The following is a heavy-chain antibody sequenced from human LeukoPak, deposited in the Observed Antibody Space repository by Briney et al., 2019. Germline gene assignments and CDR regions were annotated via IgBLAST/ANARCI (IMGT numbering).Heavy chain of an antibody. D-gene: IGHD1-26*01. Sequence: GGSLRLSCAASGFTFSSYSMNWARQAPGKGLEWVSHITASGTAMFYADSVKGRFTISRDNAKNSLYLQMNSLRDEDTAVYYCASSGSYRFDYWGQGTLVTVSS. CDR2: ITASGTAM. J-gene: IGHJ4*02. V-gene: IGHV3-48*02. CDR3: ASSGSYRFDY. CDR1: GFTFSSYS.